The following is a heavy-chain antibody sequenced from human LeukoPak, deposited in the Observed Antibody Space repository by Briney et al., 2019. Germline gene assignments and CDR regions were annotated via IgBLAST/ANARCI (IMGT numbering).Heavy chain of an antibody. V-gene: IGHV3-53*01. D-gene: IGHD3-10*01. Sequence: GGSLRLSCAASGFTVSSNYMSWVRQAPGKGLEWVSVIYSGGSTYYADSVKGRFTIYRDNSKNTLYLQMNSLRAEDTAVYYCARFGAVPLWFGELLFVGEVERRDYWGQGTLVTVSS. CDR3: ARFGAVPLWFGELLFVGEVERRDY. CDR1: GFTVSSNY. J-gene: IGHJ4*02. CDR2: IYSGGST.